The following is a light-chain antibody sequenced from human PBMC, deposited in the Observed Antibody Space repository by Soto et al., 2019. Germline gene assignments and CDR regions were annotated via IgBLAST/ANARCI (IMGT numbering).Light chain of an antibody. CDR1: QSVSSY. CDR3: QQRSNWPLT. Sequence: EIVLTQSPATLSLSPGERATLSCRASQSVSSYLAWYQQKPGQAPRLLIYDASNRATGIPPRFSGRWSGTDVTLTISSLEPEDFAVYYCQQRSNWPLTFCGGTKVEIK. CDR2: DAS. V-gene: IGKV3-11*01. J-gene: IGKJ4*01.